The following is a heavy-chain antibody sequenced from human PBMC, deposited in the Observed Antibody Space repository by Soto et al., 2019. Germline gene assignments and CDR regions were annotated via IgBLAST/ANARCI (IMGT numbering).Heavy chain of an antibody. CDR3: ARSGVVVTAIPDYYFDY. J-gene: IGHJ4*02. V-gene: IGHV3-48*02. Sequence: GGSLRLSCAASGFTFSSYSMNWVRQAPGKGLEWVSYISSSSSTIYYADSVKARFTISRDNAKNSLYLQMNSLRDEDTAVYYCARSGVVVTAIPDYYFDYWGQGTLVTVSS. CDR2: ISSSSSTI. D-gene: IGHD2-21*02. CDR1: GFTFSSYS.